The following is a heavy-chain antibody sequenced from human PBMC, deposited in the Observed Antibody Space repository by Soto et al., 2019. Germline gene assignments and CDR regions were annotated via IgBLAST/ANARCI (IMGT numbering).Heavy chain of an antibody. J-gene: IGHJ6*02. CDR3: ASSGSSLVAGDYYYYGMDV. D-gene: IGHD3-10*01. Sequence: SETLSLTCAVSGGSISSSNWWSWVRQPPGKGLEWIGEIYHSGSTNYNPSLKGRVTISVDTSKNQFSLKLSSVTAADTAVYYCASSGSSLVAGDYYYYGMDVWGQGTTVTVSS. CDR1: GGSISSSNW. V-gene: IGHV4-4*02. CDR2: IYHSGST.